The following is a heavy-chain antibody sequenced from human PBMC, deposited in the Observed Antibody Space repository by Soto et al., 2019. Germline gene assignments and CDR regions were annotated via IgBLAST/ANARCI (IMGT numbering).Heavy chain of an antibody. Sequence: QVQLVQSGAEVKKPGSSVKVSCKASGGTFSSHAISWVRQAPGQGLEWMGGFIPIFDTANYAQKFQGRVTITADESTTTANMELSSLRSEDTAVYYCARSQGTVATIKDLDYWGQGTLVTVSS. V-gene: IGHV1-69*01. CDR1: GGTFSSHA. CDR2: FIPIFDTA. CDR3: ARSQGTVATIKDLDY. J-gene: IGHJ4*02. D-gene: IGHD5-12*01.